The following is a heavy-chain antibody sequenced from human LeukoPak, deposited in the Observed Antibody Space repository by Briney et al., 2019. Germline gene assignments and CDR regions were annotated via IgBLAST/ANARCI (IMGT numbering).Heavy chain of an antibody. CDR2: ILDDGSET. V-gene: IGHV3-30*03. J-gene: IGHJ3*02. CDR3: ARVYSRGYYDQGFDI. CDR1: GFTFSTYG. Sequence: PGRFLRLSCGASGFTFSTYGMHWVRQAPGKGLELVALILDDGSETSYGYSVKGRFPVSRDNSKNTLYLQMNSLRAEDTSVYYGARVYSRGYYDQGFDIWGQGTMVTVSS. D-gene: IGHD6-25*01.